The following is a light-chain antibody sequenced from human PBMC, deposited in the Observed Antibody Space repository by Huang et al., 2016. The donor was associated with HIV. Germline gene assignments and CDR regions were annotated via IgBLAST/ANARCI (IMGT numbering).Light chain of an antibody. CDR3: QQSYMTPYT. CDR1: QSISSS. Sequence: DIEMTQSPSSLSASVGDRVSITCQASQSISSSLSWYHQKPGKAPKLLIYAASSLGSGAPSRFRGSGAGTDFSLTISGLRPEDFGTYYCQQSYMTPYTFGQGTRLDI. CDR2: AAS. J-gene: IGKJ2*01. V-gene: IGKV1-39*01.